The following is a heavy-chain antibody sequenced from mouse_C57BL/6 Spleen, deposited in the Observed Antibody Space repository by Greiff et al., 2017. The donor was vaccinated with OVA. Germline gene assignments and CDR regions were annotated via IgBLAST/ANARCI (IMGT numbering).Heavy chain of an antibody. CDR1: GYTFTDYY. D-gene: IGHD2-5*01. CDR3: AYHSNYGAMDY. CDR2: INPNNGGT. Sequence: EVQLQQSGPELVKPGASVKISCKASGYTFTDYYMNWVKQSHGKSLEWIGDINPNNGGTSYNQKFKGKATLTVDKSSSTAYMELRSLTSEDSAVYYCAYHSNYGAMDYWGQGTSVTVSS. V-gene: IGHV1-26*01. J-gene: IGHJ4*01.